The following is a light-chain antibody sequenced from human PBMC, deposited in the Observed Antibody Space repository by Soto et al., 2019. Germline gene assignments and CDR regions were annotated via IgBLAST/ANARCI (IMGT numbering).Light chain of an antibody. J-gene: IGKJ1*01. CDR2: APS. CDR3: TPCYSRFVT. CDR1: ENTNNY. Sequence: DIQMTQSPSSLSASVEDRVIITCRTSENTNNYLNWYQQKPPKAPKLLIYAPSSLQSGDPSRFSCSGSARFMSLNINNLPPSDSATYYGTPCYSRFVTFGQGIKVVIK. V-gene: IGKV1-39*01.